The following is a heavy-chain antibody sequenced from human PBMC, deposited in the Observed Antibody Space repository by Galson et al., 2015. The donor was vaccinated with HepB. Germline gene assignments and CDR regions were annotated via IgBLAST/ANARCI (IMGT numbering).Heavy chain of an antibody. CDR2: ISSSSSYI. V-gene: IGHV3-21*01. Sequence: SLRLSCAASGFTFSSYSMNWVRQAPGKGLEWVSSISSSSSYIYYADSVKGRFTISRDNAKNSLYLQMNRLRAEDTAVYYCARDHWAWGITMVRGVLFDLWGRGTLVTVSS. CDR3: ARDHWAWGITMVRGVLFDL. CDR1: GFTFSSYS. J-gene: IGHJ2*01. D-gene: IGHD3-10*01.